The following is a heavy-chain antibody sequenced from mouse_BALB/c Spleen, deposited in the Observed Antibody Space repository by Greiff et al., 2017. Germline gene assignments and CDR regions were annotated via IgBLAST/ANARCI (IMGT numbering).Heavy chain of an antibody. Sequence: EVKLVESGGGLVKPGGSLKLSCAASGFAFSSYDMSWVRQTPEKRLEWVAYISSGGGSTYYPDTVKGRFTISRDNAKNTLYLQMSSLKSEDTAMYYCARHGDCFAYWGQGTLVTVSA. CDR2: ISSGGGST. CDR3: ARHGDCFAY. J-gene: IGHJ3*01. CDR1: GFAFSSYD. V-gene: IGHV5-12-1*01.